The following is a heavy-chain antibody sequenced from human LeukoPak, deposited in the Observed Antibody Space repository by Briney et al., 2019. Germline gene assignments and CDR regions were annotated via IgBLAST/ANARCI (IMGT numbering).Heavy chain of an antibody. CDR2: IYYSGST. V-gene: IGHV4-39*07. D-gene: IGHD1-26*01. Sequence: SETLSLTCTVSGGSISSSSYYWGWIRQPPGKGLEWIGSIYYSGSTYYNPSLKSRVTISVDTSKNQFSLKLSSVTAADTAVYYCARGWELLQVGDYWGQGTLVTVSS. CDR3: ARGWELLQVGDY. J-gene: IGHJ4*02. CDR1: GGSISSSSYY.